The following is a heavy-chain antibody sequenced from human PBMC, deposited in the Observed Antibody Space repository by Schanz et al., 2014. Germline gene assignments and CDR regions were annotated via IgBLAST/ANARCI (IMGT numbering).Heavy chain of an antibody. CDR2: IWYDGSNK. D-gene: IGHD3-10*01. V-gene: IGHV3-33*06. CDR3: AKDFFIGVARGVIISHDAIDI. J-gene: IGHJ3*02. CDR1: GFTFSSYG. Sequence: QVQLVESGGGVVQPGRSLRLSCAASGFTFSSYGTHWVRQAPGKGLEWVAIIWYDGSNKYYADSVKGRFTISRDNSNNTVFLQMNSLRAEDTAVYYCAKDFFIGVARGVIISHDAIDIWGQGTKVTVSS.